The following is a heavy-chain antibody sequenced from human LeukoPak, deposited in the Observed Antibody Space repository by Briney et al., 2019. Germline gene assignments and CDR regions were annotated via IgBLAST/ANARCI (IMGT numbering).Heavy chain of an antibody. CDR2: ISGSGGST. CDR1: GFTFGDYA. Sequence: GGSLRLSCTASGFTFGDYAMSWVRQAPGKGLEWVSAISGSGGSTYYADSVKGRFTISRDNSKNTLYLQMNSLRAEDTAVYYCAKGITGTTTLYFDYWGQGTLVTVSS. V-gene: IGHV3-23*01. J-gene: IGHJ4*02. CDR3: AKGITGTTTLYFDY. D-gene: IGHD1-20*01.